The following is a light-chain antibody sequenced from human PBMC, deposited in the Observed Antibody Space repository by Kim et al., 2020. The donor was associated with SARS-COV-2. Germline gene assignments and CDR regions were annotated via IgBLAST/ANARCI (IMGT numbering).Light chain of an antibody. Sequence: QRVTISCTGRSSRIGAGYDVHWYQQLPGTAPKLLIDGNSHRPSGAPDRFSAFKSGTSASLAINGLQAEDEADYYCQCYDSRLSGPVFGGGTQLTVL. V-gene: IGLV1-40*01. J-gene: IGLJ2*01. CDR2: GNS. CDR1: SSRIGAGYD. CDR3: QCYDSRLSGPV.